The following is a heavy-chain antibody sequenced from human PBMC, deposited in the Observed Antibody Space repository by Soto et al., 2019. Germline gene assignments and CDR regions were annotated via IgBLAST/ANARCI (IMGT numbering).Heavy chain of an antibody. D-gene: IGHD5-12*01. Sequence: QVQLQESGPGLVKPSETLSLTCTVSGGSISNYYWSWIRQPPGKGLEWIGYIYYSGSTNHNPSLKSRVTISVDTSKTQFSLKLSSVSAADTAVYYCARRYGATLDYWGQGTLVTVSS. V-gene: IGHV4-59*08. CDR1: GGSISNYY. J-gene: IGHJ4*02. CDR2: IYYSGST. CDR3: ARRYGATLDY.